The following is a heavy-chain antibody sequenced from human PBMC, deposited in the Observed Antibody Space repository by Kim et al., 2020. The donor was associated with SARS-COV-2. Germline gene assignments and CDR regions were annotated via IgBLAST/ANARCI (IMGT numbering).Heavy chain of an antibody. Sequence: SETLSLTCTVSGYSISSGYYWGWIRQPPGKGLEWIGSIYHSGSTYYNPSLKSRVTISVDTSKNQFSLKLSSVTAADTAVYYCAVRYGSGKRVIDYWGQGTLVTVSS. CDR2: IYHSGST. V-gene: IGHV4-38-2*02. CDR3: AVRYGSGKRVIDY. J-gene: IGHJ4*02. D-gene: IGHD3-10*01. CDR1: GYSISSGYY.